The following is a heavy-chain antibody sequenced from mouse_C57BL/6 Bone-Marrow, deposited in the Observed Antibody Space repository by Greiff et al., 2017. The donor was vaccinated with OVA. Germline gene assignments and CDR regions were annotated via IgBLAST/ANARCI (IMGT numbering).Heavy chain of an antibody. CDR3: ARRFSYY. V-gene: IGHV1-55*01. Sequence: QVQLQQPGAELVKPGASVKMSCKASGYTFTSYWINWVKQRTGQGLEWIGDIYPGSGSTNYNEKFKSKATLTVDKSSSTADMQLSSLTAEDSAVYYCARRFSYYWGQGTTLTVSS. J-gene: IGHJ2*01. D-gene: IGHD1-1*01. CDR1: GYTFTSYW. CDR2: IYPGSGST.